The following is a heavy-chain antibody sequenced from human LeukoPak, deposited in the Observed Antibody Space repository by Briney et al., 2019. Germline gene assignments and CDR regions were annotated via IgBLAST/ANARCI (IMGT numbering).Heavy chain of an antibody. CDR3: ARAGGGYSYGYHWFDP. CDR2: IYYSGST. V-gene: IGHV4-59*11. CDR1: GGSISSHY. D-gene: IGHD5-18*01. J-gene: IGHJ5*02. Sequence: SETLSLTCTVSGGSISSHYWSWIRQPPGKGLEWIGYIYYSGSTNYNPSLRSRVTISVYTSKDQFSLKLSSVTAADTAVYYCARAGGGYSYGYHWFDPWGQGTLVTVSS.